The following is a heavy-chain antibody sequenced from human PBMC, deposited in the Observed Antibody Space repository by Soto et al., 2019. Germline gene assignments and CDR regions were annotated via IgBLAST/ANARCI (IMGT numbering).Heavy chain of an antibody. CDR2: IYYSGTT. CDR3: ARGRGGTYDAFDI. Sequence: PSETLSLTCTVSAGSISTYFWSWIRQPPGKGLEWIGYIYYSGTTNYNPSLKSRVTILLDTSKNQFSLGLSSVTAADTAVYYCARGRGGTYDAFDIWGQGTLVTVSS. V-gene: IGHV4-59*01. D-gene: IGHD1-26*01. J-gene: IGHJ3*02. CDR1: AGSISTYF.